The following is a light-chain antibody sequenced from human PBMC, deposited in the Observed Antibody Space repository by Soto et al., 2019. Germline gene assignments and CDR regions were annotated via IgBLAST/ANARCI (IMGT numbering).Light chain of an antibody. Sequence: DIVLTQSPATLSLSPGESATLSCRASQGVSSYLAWYQQKAGQAPRLLIYDASNRAPGIPDRLSGSGSGTDFTLTISSLEPEDVAVYYCQQRTNWSWTFGQGTKVEIK. V-gene: IGKV3-11*01. J-gene: IGKJ1*01. CDR1: QGVSSY. CDR2: DAS. CDR3: QQRTNWSWT.